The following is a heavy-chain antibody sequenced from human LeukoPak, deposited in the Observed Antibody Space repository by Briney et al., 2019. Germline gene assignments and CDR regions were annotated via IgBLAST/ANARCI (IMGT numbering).Heavy chain of an antibody. CDR1: GGTFSSYA. CDR2: IIPIFGTA. D-gene: IGHD3-22*01. CDR3: ARGLDSSGPPFDY. V-gene: IGHV1-69*06. J-gene: IGHJ4*02. Sequence: SVKVSCKASGGTFSSYAISWVRQAPGQGLEWMGGIIPIFGTANYAQKFQGRVTITADKSTSTAYMELSSLRSEDTAVYYCARGLDSSGPPFDYWGQGTLVTVSS.